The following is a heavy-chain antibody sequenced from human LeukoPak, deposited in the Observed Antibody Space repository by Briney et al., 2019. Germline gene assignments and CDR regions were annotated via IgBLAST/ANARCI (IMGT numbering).Heavy chain of an antibody. CDR2: INHSGST. J-gene: IGHJ3*02. CDR1: GGSFSGYY. CDR3: AREVDYYDSSVREDAFDI. V-gene: IGHV4-34*01. D-gene: IGHD3-22*01. Sequence: SETLSLTCAVYGGSFSGYYWSWIRQPPGKGLEWIGEINHSGSTNYNPSLKSRVTISVDTSKNQFSLKLSSVTAADTAVYYCAREVDYYDSSVREDAFDIWGQGTMVTVSS.